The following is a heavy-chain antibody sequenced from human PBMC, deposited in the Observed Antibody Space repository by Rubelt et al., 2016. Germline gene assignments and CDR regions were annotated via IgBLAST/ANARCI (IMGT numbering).Heavy chain of an antibody. CDR1: GGSISGYY. Sequence: QVQLQESGPGLVKPSETLSLTCSVSGGSISGYYWSWIRQPPGKGLEWIGYSYYSGSTKYNPSLKSRGTISIDASKNQFSPHWSSVSAAGTAVDYCAREDFVNNCVDYWGQGTRVTVSS. J-gene: IGHJ4*02. D-gene: IGHD1-1*01. CDR3: AREDFVNNCVDY. V-gene: IGHV4-59*12. CDR2: SYYSGST.